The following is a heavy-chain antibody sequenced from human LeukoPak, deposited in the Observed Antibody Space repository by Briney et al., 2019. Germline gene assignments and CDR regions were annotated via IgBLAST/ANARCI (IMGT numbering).Heavy chain of an antibody. D-gene: IGHD6-6*01. CDR3: ARHEYSSSYRFDY. CDR2: IYYSRST. CDR1: GGSISSSSHY. J-gene: IGHJ4*02. Sequence: SETLSLTCTVSGGSISSSSHYWGWIRQPPGKGLEWIGSIYYSRSTYYNPSLKSRVTISVDTSKNQFSLKLSSVTAADTAVYYCARHEYSSSYRFDYWGQGTLVTVSS. V-gene: IGHV4-39*01.